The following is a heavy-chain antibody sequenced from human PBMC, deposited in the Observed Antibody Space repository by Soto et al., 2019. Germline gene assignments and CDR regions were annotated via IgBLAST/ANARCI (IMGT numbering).Heavy chain of an antibody. CDR3: ASSDRSGFGFDY. V-gene: IGHV3-30*03. J-gene: IGHJ4*02. D-gene: IGHD3-22*01. CDR2: ISYDGSNK. Sequence: GGSLRLSCAASGFTFSSYGMHWVRQAPGKGLEWVAVISYDGSNKYYADSVKGRFTISRDNSKNTLYLQMNSLRAEDTALYYCASSDRSGFGFDYWGQGTLVTVSS. CDR1: GFTFSSYG.